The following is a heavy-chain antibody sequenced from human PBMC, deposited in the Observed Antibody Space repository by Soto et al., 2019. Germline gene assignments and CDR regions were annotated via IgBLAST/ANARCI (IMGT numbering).Heavy chain of an antibody. J-gene: IGHJ4*02. CDR2: IYYSGST. D-gene: IGHD6-6*01. CDR3: ARASSSSSAADY. CDR1: GGSISSGGYY. V-gene: IGHV4-31*03. Sequence: SETLSLTCTVSGGSISSGGYYWSWIRQHPGKGLEWIGYIYYSGSTYYNPSLKSRVTISVDTSKNQFSLKLSSVTAADTAVYYCARASSSSSAADYWGQGLQVTVSS.